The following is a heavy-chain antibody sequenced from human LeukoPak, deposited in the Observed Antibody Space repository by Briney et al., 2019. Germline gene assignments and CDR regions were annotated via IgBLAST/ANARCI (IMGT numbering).Heavy chain of an antibody. D-gene: IGHD3-22*01. CDR1: GFTFSSYA. Sequence: GGSLRLSCAASGFTFSSYAIHWARQAPGKGLEWVAVISYDGSNEYYADSVKGRFSISRDNSKNTVYLQMNSLRAEDTAVYYCAKVHLTYYYDSSGYGFQDYWGQGTLVTVSS. J-gene: IGHJ4*02. CDR3: AKVHLTYYYDSSGYGFQDY. CDR2: ISYDGSNE. V-gene: IGHV3-30*18.